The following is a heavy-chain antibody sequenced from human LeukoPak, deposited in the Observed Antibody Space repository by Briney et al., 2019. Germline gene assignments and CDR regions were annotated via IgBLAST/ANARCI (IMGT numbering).Heavy chain of an antibody. CDR1: GGSISNGTSY. Sequence: PSQTLSLTCTVSGGSISNGTSYWTWIRQPAGKSLEWLGRIYSSGSTNYNPSLKSRVTISVDTSKNQFSLKLSSVTAADTAVYYCAREVLGWDYVWGSYRPSHFDYWGQGTLVTVSS. V-gene: IGHV4-61*02. CDR3: AREVLGWDYVWGSYRPSHFDY. CDR2: IYSSGST. J-gene: IGHJ4*02. D-gene: IGHD3-16*02.